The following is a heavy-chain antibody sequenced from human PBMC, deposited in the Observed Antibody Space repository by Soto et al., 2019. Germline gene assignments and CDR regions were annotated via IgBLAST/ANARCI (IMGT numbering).Heavy chain of an antibody. J-gene: IGHJ4*02. D-gene: IGHD5-12*01. V-gene: IGHV3-11*05. CDR2: ISSSGSDT. CDR1: GFTFSDYY. CDR3: ARSLRGYSGYSGY. Sequence: QVQLVESGGGLVKPGGCLRLSCAASGFTFSDYYMSWIRKAPGKGLEWVSYISSSGSDTNYADSVKGRFTVSRDNAKNSLYRQMNSLRAEDTAVYYCARSLRGYSGYSGYWGQGTLVTVSS.